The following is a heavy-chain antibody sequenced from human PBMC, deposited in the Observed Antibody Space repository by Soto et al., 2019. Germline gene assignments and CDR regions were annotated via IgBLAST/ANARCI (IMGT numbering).Heavy chain of an antibody. J-gene: IGHJ3*01. CDR3: GKDPYTEVVGL. CDR1: GASISNHY. Sequence: SETLSLTCTFSGASISNHYLNWIRQPPGKGLEWIGYIYNSGTTNYNPSLKSRVTISADTSKNQFSLKLTAVTAADTAVYFCGKDPYTEVVGLWGQGTMVTVSS. V-gene: IGHV4-59*11. CDR2: IYNSGTT. D-gene: IGHD6-19*01.